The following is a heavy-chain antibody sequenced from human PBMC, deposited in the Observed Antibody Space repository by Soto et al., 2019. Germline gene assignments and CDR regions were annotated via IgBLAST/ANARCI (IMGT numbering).Heavy chain of an antibody. V-gene: IGHV1-69*13. CDR3: ARDMTYYYDSSGYSSYFDY. CDR1: GGTFSSYA. Sequence: SVKVSCKASGGTFSSYAISWVRQAPGQGLEWMGGIIPIFGTANYAQKFQGRVTITADESTSTAYMEPSSLRSEDTAVYYCARDMTYYYDSSGYSSYFDYWGQGTLVTVSS. J-gene: IGHJ4*02. D-gene: IGHD3-22*01. CDR2: IIPIFGTA.